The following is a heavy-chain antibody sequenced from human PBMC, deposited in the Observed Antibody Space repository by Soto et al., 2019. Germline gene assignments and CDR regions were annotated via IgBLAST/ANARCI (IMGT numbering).Heavy chain of an antibody. CDR2: IYYSGST. J-gene: IGHJ4*02. D-gene: IGHD1-1*01. V-gene: IGHV4-59*08. CDR1: GGSISSYY. Sequence: QVQLQESGPGLVKPSETLSLTCTVSGGSISSYYWSWIRQPPGKGLEWIGYIYYSGSTNYNPSLXSXVXTXXDTSQHPFSLTLRSVTAADTAVYYCASRYGRAFDYWGQGTLVTVSS. CDR3: ASRYGRAFDY.